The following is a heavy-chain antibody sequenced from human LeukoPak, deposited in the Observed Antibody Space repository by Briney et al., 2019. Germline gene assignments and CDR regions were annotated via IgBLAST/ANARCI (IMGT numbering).Heavy chain of an antibody. J-gene: IGHJ4*02. CDR2: TNPNSGGT. CDR3: ARDNCSSTSCFGFFDY. CDR1: GYTFTGYY. Sequence: ASVKVSCKASGYTFTGYYMHWVRQGPGQGLEWMGWTNPNSGGTNYAQKFQGRVTMTRDTSISTAYMELSRLRSDDTAVYYCARDNCSSTSCFGFFDYWGQGTLVTVSS. D-gene: IGHD2-2*01. V-gene: IGHV1-2*02.